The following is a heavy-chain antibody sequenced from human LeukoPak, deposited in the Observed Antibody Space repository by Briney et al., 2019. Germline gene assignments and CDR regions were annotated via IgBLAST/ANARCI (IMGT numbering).Heavy chain of an antibody. CDR3: ARGGTAKGHFDY. Sequence: SETLSLTCTVSGGSISNYYWTWIRQPPGKGLEWIGYIYYSGSANYNPSLKSRVAISVDTSTNQFSLKLNSVTAADTAVYYCARGGTAKGHFDYWGQGSLVIVSS. CDR1: GGSISNYY. CDR2: IYYSGSA. V-gene: IGHV4-59*08. J-gene: IGHJ4*02. D-gene: IGHD6-13*01.